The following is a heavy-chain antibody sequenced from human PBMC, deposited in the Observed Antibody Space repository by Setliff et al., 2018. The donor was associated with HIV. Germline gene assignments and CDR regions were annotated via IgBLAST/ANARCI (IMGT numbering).Heavy chain of an antibody. D-gene: IGHD3-3*01. CDR3: ARSPTNTYYNFWSGYSYFDY. CDR2: IYTSGST. V-gene: IGHV4-61*02. J-gene: IGHJ4*02. Sequence: SETLSLTCTVSGDSISSGSYYWSWIRQPAGKGLEWIGRIYTSGSTNYNPSLKSRVTISVDTSKNQFSLKLSSVTAADTAVYYCARSPTNTYYNFWSGYSYFDYWGQGTLVTVSS. CDR1: GDSISSGSYY.